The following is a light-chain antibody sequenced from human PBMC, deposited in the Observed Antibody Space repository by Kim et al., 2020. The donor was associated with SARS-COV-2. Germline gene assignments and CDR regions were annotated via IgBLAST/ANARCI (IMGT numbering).Light chain of an antibody. Sequence: ASVGDRVTITCRASQGITNSLAWYQQKPGKAPKLLVYVASRLEGGVPSRFSGSGSGTDYTLTISSLQPEDFATYYCQQYYSTTRTFGQGTKVEIK. CDR2: VAS. CDR1: QGITNS. CDR3: QQYYSTTRT. J-gene: IGKJ1*01. V-gene: IGKV1-NL1*01.